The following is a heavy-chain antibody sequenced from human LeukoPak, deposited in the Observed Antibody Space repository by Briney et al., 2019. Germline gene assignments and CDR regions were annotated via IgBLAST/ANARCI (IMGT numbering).Heavy chain of an antibody. CDR2: IYSGGST. V-gene: IGHV3-66*04. CDR3: ARLYCSGGSCYAIDY. CDR1: GFTISRNY. Sequence: GGSLRLSCAASGFTISRNYMSWVRQAPGKGLEWVSVIYSGGSTNYADSVKGRFTISRDNSKNTLYLQMNSLRAEDTAVYYCARLYCSGGSCYAIDYWGQGTLVTVSA. J-gene: IGHJ4*02. D-gene: IGHD2-15*01.